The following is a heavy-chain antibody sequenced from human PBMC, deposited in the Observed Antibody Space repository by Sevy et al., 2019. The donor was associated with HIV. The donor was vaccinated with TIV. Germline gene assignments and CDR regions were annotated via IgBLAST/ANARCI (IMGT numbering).Heavy chain of an antibody. V-gene: IGHV3-21*01. CDR2: ISSSGSYK. CDR3: ARDDQAVHFDY. CDR1: GFTFSSYS. D-gene: IGHD1-1*01. Sequence: GGSLRLSCAASGFTFSSYSMNWVRQAPGKGLEWVSTISSSGSYKYYVYSVKGRFTISRDNAKNSLYLQMTSLRAEDTAADSCARDDQAVHFDYWGQGTLVTVSS. J-gene: IGHJ4*02.